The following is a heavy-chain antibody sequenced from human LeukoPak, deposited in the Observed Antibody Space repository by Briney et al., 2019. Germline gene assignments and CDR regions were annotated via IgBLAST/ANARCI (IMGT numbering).Heavy chain of an antibody. V-gene: IGHV1-2*02. J-gene: IGHJ3*02. CDR2: INPHSGGR. CDR1: GCTFTGYY. CDR3: SRRSEDWNDSDDAFDI. D-gene: IGHD1-1*01. Sequence: AAAVTVSCKASGCTFTGYYMHWLRQAPAPGLEWMGWINPHSGGRNYAQKFHARVTITRNRSIIKAYIEPNSLRSDDTAVDYFSRRSEDWNDSDDAFDIWGQGTMVTVSS.